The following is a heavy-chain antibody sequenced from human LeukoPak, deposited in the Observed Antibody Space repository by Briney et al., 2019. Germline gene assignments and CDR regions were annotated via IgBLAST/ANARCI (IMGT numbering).Heavy chain of an antibody. V-gene: IGHV4-39*01. CDR2: IYYSGST. CDR1: GGSISSSSYY. J-gene: IGHJ5*02. Sequence: PSETLSLTCTVSGGSISSSSYYWGWIRQPPGKGLEWIGSIYYSGSTYYNPSLKSRVTISVDTSKNQFSLKLSSVTAADTAVYYCARHPPTPVRVVRGVIPWFDPWGQGTLVTVSS. D-gene: IGHD3-10*01. CDR3: ARHPPTPVRVVRGVIPWFDP.